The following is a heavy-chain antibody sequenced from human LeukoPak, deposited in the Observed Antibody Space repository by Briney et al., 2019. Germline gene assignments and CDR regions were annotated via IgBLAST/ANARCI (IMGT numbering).Heavy chain of an antibody. D-gene: IGHD3-10*01. Sequence: GGSLRLSCAASGFTFSNYAMTWVRQAPGKGLEWVSSISSSGDNTFYADSVKGRFTISRDNSKNTLYVQMNSLKAEDTAIYYCAKGRSLHPGDAFDIWGQGTMVTVSS. CDR3: AKGRSLHPGDAFDI. J-gene: IGHJ3*02. CDR1: GFTFSNYA. V-gene: IGHV3-23*01. CDR2: ISSSGDNT.